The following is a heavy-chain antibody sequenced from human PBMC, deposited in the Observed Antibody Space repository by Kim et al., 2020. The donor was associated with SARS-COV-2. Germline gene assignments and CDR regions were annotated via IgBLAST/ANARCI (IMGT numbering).Heavy chain of an antibody. CDR3: ARDGHDSRDWAPWFDP. CDR2: IWYDGSNK. V-gene: IGHV3-33*01. Sequence: GGSLRLSCAASGFTFSSYGMHWVRQAPGKGLEWVAVIWYDGSNKYYADSVKGRFTISRDNSKNTLYLQMNSLRAEDTAVYYCARDGHDSRDWAPWFDPWGHGTLVTVSS. CDR1: GFTFSSYG. J-gene: IGHJ5*02. D-gene: IGHD3-22*01.